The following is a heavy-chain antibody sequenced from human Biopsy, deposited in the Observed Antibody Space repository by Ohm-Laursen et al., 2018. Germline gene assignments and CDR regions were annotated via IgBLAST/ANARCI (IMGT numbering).Heavy chain of an antibody. J-gene: IGHJ4*02. CDR2: INLYNGNT. CDR3: ARDVVGRVASFFVF. Sequence: ASVKVSCKASGYTFANYRISWVRQAPGQGLERKGWINLYNGNTDYPHKFHRRVTLKTDTSTSAAYMELWRLTSDDTAIYYCARDVVGRVASFFVFWGQGTSVTVSS. CDR1: GYTFANYR. D-gene: IGHD1-26*01. V-gene: IGHV1-18*01.